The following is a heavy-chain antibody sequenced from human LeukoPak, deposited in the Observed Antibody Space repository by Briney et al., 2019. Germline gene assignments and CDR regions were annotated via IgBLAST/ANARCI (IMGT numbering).Heavy chain of an antibody. Sequence: GGSLRLSCAASGFTFSTYSMNWVRQAPGKGLEWVSSISSGSSYISYADSVKGRLTVSRDNAKNSLYLQMNSLRAEDTAVYYCASIYGDHAVDFWGQGTLVTASS. V-gene: IGHV3-21*01. CDR1: GFTFSTYS. CDR2: ISSGSSYI. D-gene: IGHD4-17*01. J-gene: IGHJ4*02. CDR3: ASIYGDHAVDF.